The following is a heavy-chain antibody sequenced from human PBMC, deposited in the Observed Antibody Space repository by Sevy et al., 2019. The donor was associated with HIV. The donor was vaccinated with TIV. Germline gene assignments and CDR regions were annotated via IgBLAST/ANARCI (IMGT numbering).Heavy chain of an antibody. J-gene: IGHJ4*02. Sequence: SETLSLTCTVSGGSMIGYIWSWIRQPPGKGLEWIGYIYHTGNTNYCPSLKSRLTISVDTSKNQFSLILNSVTAADAAVYYSERHFISANSAFDSWGQGTLVTVSS. CDR2: IYHTGNT. V-gene: IGHV4-59*12. CDR1: GGSMIGYI. D-gene: IGHD2-15*01. CDR3: ERHFISANSAFDS.